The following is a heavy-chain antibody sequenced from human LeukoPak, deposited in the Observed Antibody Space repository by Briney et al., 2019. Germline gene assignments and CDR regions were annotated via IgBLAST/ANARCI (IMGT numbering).Heavy chain of an antibody. CDR3: AKGGLLVAYFDY. V-gene: IGHV3-23*01. Sequence: GGSLRLSCAVSGFTFSDYAMSWVRQAPGKGLEWVSGISGSGAYSYYADSVKGRFTISRDNSKNTLYMQMNSLRAADTAVYYCAKGGLLVAYFDYWGQGTLVTVSS. CDR2: ISGSGAYS. CDR1: GFTFSDYA. D-gene: IGHD5-12*01. J-gene: IGHJ4*02.